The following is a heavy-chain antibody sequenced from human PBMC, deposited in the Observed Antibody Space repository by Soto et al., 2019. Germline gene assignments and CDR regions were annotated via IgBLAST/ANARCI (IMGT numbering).Heavy chain of an antibody. D-gene: IGHD5-12*01. CDR3: AKDRRDIDSIHVLVVDF. CDR2: MSYDETNK. V-gene: IGHV3-30*18. Sequence: QVQLVESGGGVVQPGGSLRLSCATSGFSLSSYAMHWVRQAPGKGLEWVALMSYDETNKYYADSVKGRFTISRDNSKNTLFLQMNNLRVEDTAVYYCAKDRRDIDSIHVLVVDFWGQGALVTVSS. CDR1: GFSLSSYA. J-gene: IGHJ4*02.